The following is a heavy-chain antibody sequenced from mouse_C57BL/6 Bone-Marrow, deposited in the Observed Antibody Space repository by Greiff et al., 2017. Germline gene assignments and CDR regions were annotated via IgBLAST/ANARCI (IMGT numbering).Heavy chain of an antibody. CDR3: AREDGNVYYWYFDV. D-gene: IGHD2-1*01. CDR2: IYIDNGCT. J-gene: IGHJ1*03. V-gene: IGHV1-58*01. CDR1: GYTFTSYG. Sequence: EVQLQQSGAELVRPGSSVKMSCKTSGYTFTSYGINWVKQRPGQGLEWIGYIYIDNGCTTYNEKFKGKATLTSDTSSRAAYMQLSSLTSEDSVIYWCAREDGNVYYWYFDVWGTGTTVTVSS.